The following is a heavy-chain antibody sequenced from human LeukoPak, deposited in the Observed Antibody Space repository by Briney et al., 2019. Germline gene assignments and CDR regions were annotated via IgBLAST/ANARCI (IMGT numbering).Heavy chain of an antibody. CDR3: ARARREGWDLPRRVAGGIFDY. J-gene: IGHJ4*02. D-gene: IGHD6-13*01. CDR2: INHSGNT. CDR1: GVSFSGYY. Sequence: MTSETLSLTCAVYGVSFSGYYWSWIRQPPGKGLEWIGEINHSGNTNYNPSLKSRVTISVDTSKNQFSLKLSSVTAADTAVYYCARARREGWDLPRRVAGGIFDYWGQGTLVTVSS. V-gene: IGHV4-34*01.